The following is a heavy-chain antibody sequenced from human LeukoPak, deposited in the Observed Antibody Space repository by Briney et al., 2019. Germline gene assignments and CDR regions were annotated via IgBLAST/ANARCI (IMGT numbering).Heavy chain of an antibody. CDR3: AREGYSSASY. J-gene: IGHJ4*02. D-gene: IGHD6-19*01. CDR1: GFTFSSYS. Sequence: GGSLRLSCTASGFTFSSYSMNWVRQAPGKGLDGVSSISRSSSYIYYADPVKGRCTIHRDNAKNSLYLQMNSLRAEDTAVYYWAREGYSSASYCGEGNLVTVSS. CDR2: ISRSSSYI. V-gene: IGHV3-21*01.